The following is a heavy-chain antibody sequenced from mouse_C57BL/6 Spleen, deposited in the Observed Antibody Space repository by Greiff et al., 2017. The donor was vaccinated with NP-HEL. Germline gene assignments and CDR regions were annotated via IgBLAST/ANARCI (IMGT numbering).Heavy chain of an antibody. J-gene: IGHJ2*01. Sequence: EVKLQESGPGLVKPSQSLSLTCSVTGYSITSGYYWNWIRQFPGNKLEWMGYISYDGSNNYNPSLKNRISITRDTSKNQFFLNLNSVTTEDTATYYCAREGDSNWDFDDWGQGTTLTVSS. V-gene: IGHV3-6*01. CDR3: AREGDSNWDFDD. D-gene: IGHD2-5*01. CDR1: GYSITSGYY. CDR2: ISYDGSN.